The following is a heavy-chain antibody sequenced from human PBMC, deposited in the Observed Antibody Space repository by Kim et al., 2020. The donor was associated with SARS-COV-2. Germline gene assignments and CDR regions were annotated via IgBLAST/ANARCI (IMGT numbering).Heavy chain of an antibody. Sequence: GGSLRLSCAASGFTFSSYAMSWVRQAPGKGLEWVSAISGSGGSTYYADSVKGRFTISRDNSKNTLYLQMNSLRAEDTAVYYCAKPQAPNYYDSSGWYYFDYWGQGTLVTVSS. CDR3: AKPQAPNYYDSSGWYYFDY. J-gene: IGHJ4*02. V-gene: IGHV3-23*01. CDR1: GFTFSSYA. CDR2: ISGSGGST. D-gene: IGHD3-22*01.